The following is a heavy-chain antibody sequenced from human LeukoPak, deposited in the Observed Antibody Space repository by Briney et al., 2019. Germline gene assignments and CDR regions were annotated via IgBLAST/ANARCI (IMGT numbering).Heavy chain of an antibody. D-gene: IGHD7-27*01. J-gene: IGHJ4*02. CDR2: IYDSGST. CDR1: GGSISSYY. CDR3: ARTVGANWDLFDY. V-gene: IGHV4-59*01. Sequence: PSETLSLTCTVSGGSISSYYWSWIRQPPGKGLEWIGYIYDSGSTNYNPSLKSRVTISVDTSKNRFSLRLRSVTAADTAVYYCARTVGANWDLFDYWGQGTLVTVSS.